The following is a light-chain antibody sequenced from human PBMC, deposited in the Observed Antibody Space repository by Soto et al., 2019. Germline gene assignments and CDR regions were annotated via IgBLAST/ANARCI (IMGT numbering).Light chain of an antibody. CDR1: QSVTSNC. Sequence: EIVLTQSPGTLSLSPGEGATLSCRASQSVTSNCLAWYRQKPGQAPSLLIHGASSRLTGIPDRISGSGSGTDFTLTISRLEPEDSAVYYCQQYGNSPYTFGQGTKLEIK. V-gene: IGKV3-20*01. J-gene: IGKJ2*01. CDR3: QQYGNSPYT. CDR2: GAS.